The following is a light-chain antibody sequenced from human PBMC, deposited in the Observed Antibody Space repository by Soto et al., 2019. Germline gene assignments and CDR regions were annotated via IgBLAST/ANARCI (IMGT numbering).Light chain of an antibody. J-gene: IGLJ2*01. Sequence: QSVLTQPPSASGTPGQRVTISCSGSSSNIGSNYVYWYQQLPGTAPKLLIYRNNQRPSGVPDRFSGSKSGTSASLAIGGLRSEDEADYYCAAWDDSLRGVGFGGGTKVTVL. V-gene: IGLV1-47*01. CDR1: SSNIGSNY. CDR2: RNN. CDR3: AAWDDSLRGVG.